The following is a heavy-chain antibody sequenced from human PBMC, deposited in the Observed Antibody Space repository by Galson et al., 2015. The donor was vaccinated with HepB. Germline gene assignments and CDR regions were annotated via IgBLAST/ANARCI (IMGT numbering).Heavy chain of an antibody. CDR2: ISAYAGNT. J-gene: IGHJ6*02. V-gene: IGHV1-18*04. D-gene: IGHD6-13*01. Sequence: SVKVSCKAFGYTFSNHGIIWVRQAPGQGLEWMGWISAYAGNTEYAQNLQGRVIMITDTSTSTAYMELRSLRSDDTAVYYCARESSSSHMDVWGQGTTVTVSS. CDR3: ARESSSSHMDV. CDR1: GYTFSNHG.